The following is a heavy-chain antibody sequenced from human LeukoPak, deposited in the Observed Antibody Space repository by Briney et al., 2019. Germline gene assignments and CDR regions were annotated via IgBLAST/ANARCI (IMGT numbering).Heavy chain of an antibody. CDR2: HYYKGVT. Sequence: PSETLSLTCTVPGGSPRSSTFYSAWIRQHPGKGLEWNVYHYYKGVTNYNTSLKSRVTISVDTSKNQLSLKLSSVTAADTAVYYWGRDYYDSSRYFNNWFVPWGEEILGTVSS. CDR3: GRDYYDSSRYFNNWFVP. J-gene: IGHJ5*02. V-gene: IGHV4-39*07. CDR1: GGSPRSSTFY. D-gene: IGHD3-22*01.